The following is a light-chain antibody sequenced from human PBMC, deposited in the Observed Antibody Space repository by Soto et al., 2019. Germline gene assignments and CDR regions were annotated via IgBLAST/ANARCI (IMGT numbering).Light chain of an antibody. CDR2: SNI. V-gene: IGLV1-44*01. CDR3: SAWDNILNAWV. J-gene: IGLJ3*02. CDR1: ISNIGSNT. Sequence: QSVLTQPPSASGTPGQSVTISCSGGISNIGSNTVNWHQQLPGTAPRLLIYSNIYRPSGIPDRISGSYSGTSASLAISGLQSEDEADYYCSAWDNILNAWVFGGGTKLTVL.